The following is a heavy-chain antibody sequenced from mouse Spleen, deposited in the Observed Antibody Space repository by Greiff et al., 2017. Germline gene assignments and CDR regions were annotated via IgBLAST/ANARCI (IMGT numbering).Heavy chain of an antibody. D-gene: IGHD2-14*01. CDR1: GFTFSSYG. CDR3: ARSTYRYADY. V-gene: IGHV5-9-2*01. J-gene: IGHJ2*01. CDR2: ISGGGSYT. Sequence: DVKLVESGGGLVKPGGSLKLSCAASGFTFSSYGMSWVRQTPEKRLEWVATISGGGSYTYYPDSVKGRFTISRDNAKNNLYLQMSSLRSEDTALYYCARSTYRYADYWGQGTTLTVSS.